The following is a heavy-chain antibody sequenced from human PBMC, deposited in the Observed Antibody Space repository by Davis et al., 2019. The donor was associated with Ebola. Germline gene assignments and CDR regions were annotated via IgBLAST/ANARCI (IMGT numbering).Heavy chain of an antibody. V-gene: IGHV3-7*01. Sequence: GESLKISCAASGFTFSSYWMSWVRQAPGTGPEWVANIKQGGDERYYVDSVKGRFIISRDDAKNSLYLQMNSLRAEDTAVYYCVRVYSGSYDPWGQGTLVTVSS. J-gene: IGHJ5*02. CDR1: GFTFSSYW. CDR2: IKQGGDER. CDR3: VRVYSGSYDP. D-gene: IGHD1-26*01.